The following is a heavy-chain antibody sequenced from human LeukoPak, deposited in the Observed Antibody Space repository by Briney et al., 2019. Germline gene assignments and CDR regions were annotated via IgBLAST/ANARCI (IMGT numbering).Heavy chain of an antibody. CDR1: GFTFSSYA. Sequence: GRSLRLSCAVSGFTFSSYAMHWVRQAPGKGLEWVAVISYDGSNKYHADSVKGRFTTSRDNSKNTLYLQMNSLRAEDTAVFYCARGVFHPFYYHYYLDVWGKGTTVTVSS. CDR2: ISYDGSNK. J-gene: IGHJ6*03. V-gene: IGHV3-30*04. CDR3: ARGVFHPFYYHYYLDV.